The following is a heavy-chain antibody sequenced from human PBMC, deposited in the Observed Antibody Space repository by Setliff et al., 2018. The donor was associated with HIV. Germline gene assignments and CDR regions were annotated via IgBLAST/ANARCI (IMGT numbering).Heavy chain of an antibody. Sequence: PGGSLRLSCAASGFNFSSHTMNWIRQAKGKGLEWVPSISSTGTYIYYADSMKGRFTIYRDNDKNSLYLQMNSLRVDDTAVYFCAIPTNIDTLYYGSQTFYMYYYGLDVWGQGTTVTVSS. V-gene: IGHV3-21*01. CDR2: ISSTGTYI. J-gene: IGHJ6*02. D-gene: IGHD1-26*01. CDR1: GFNFSSHT. CDR3: AIPTNIDTLYYGSQTFYMYYYGLDV.